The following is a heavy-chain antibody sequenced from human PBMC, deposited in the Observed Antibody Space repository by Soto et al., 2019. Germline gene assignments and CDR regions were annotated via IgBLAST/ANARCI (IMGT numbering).Heavy chain of an antibody. CDR1: GYTFTGYY. V-gene: IGHV1-2*04. CDR2: INPNSGGT. CDR3: ARGSAPNYYDSSGYGDDAFDI. D-gene: IGHD3-22*01. Sequence: ASVKVSCKASGYTFTGYYMHWVRQAPGQGLEWMGWINPNSGGTNYAQKFQGWVPMTRDTSISTAYMELSRLRSDDTAVYYCARGSAPNYYDSSGYGDDAFDIWGQGTMVTVSS. J-gene: IGHJ3*02.